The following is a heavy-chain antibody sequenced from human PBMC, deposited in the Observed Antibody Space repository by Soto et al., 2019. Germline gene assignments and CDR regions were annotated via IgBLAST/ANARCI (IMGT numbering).Heavy chain of an antibody. CDR3: ARKDYYGAGIYYFDH. CDR1: GYTFTVYP. Sequence: QVQLVQSGAEVKKPGASVKVSCKASGYTFTVYPMHWVRQAPGQRLEWMGWINAANGDTGYSQKFQGRVTLIRDTSASTVYMELSSLTSEDTAMYYCARKDYYGAGIYYFDHWGQGTLVTVSS. CDR2: INAANGDT. J-gene: IGHJ4*02. D-gene: IGHD3-10*01. V-gene: IGHV1-3*01.